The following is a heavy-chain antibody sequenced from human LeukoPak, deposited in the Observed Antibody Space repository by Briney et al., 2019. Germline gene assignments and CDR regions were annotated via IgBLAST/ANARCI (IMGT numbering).Heavy chain of an antibody. D-gene: IGHD1-26*01. Sequence: GRSLRLSCAASGFTFSSYAMHWVRQAPGKGLEWVAVISYDGSNKYYTDSVKGRFTISRDNSKNTLYLQMNSLRAEDTAVYYCAKEEWELPYNWFDPWGQGTLVTVSS. V-gene: IGHV3-30-3*01. CDR1: GFTFSSYA. J-gene: IGHJ5*02. CDR3: AKEEWELPYNWFDP. CDR2: ISYDGSNK.